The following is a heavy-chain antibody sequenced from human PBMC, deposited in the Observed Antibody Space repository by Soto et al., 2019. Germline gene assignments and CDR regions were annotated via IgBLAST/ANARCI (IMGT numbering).Heavy chain of an antibody. V-gene: IGHV2-5*01. CDR1: GFSLTTAGAG. D-gene: IGHD5-12*01. Sequence: QITLKESGPTLVKPTQNLTLTCTFSGFSLTTAGAGVGWIRQPPGKALEWLALSYWNDDTRYSPSLKSRLTLAEDTPKNQVVLRMTIMDPVDTATYYCAHRGYVNEPWGNCCDPWCQGIRVIVSS. CDR2: SYWNDDT. CDR3: AHRGYVNEPWGNCCDP. J-gene: IGHJ5*02.